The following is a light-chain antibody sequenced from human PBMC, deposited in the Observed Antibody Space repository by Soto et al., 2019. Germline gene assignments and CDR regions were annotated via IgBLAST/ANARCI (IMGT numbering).Light chain of an antibody. J-gene: IGLJ1*01. V-gene: IGLV4-60*02. CDR2: LEGSGSY. CDR3: ETWDSNTHV. CDR1: SGHSSYI. Sequence: QAVVTQSSSASASLGSSVKLTCTLSSGHSSYIIAWHQQQPGKAPRYLMKLEGSGSYNKGSGVPDRFSGSSSGPDRYLTIANLQFEDEADYYCETWDSNTHVFGTGTKVTVL.